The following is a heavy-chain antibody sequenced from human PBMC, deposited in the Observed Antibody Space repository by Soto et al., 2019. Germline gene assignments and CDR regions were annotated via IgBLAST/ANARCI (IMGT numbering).Heavy chain of an antibody. CDR2: IYYSGST. D-gene: IGHD3-3*01. J-gene: IGHJ3*01. V-gene: IGHV4-30-4*01. Sequence: TSETLSLTCTVSGGSISSGDYYWSWIRQPPGKGLGWIGYIYYSGSTYYNPSLKSRVTISVNTPKTQFSLKLSSVPAADRAVFYGAKNLSRGSPEYDLWRLDSNDVFDFWGQGTMVPVSS. CDR3: AKNLSRGSPEYDLWRLDSNDVFDF. CDR1: GGSISSGDYY.